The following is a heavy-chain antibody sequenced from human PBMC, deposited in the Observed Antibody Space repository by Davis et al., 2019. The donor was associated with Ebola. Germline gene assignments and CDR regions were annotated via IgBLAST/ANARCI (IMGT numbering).Heavy chain of an antibody. Sequence: GESLKISCAASGFTFRDSYMNWIRQAPGKGLEWIPYISSSSSYTDYADSVKGRFTVTRDDSKNSLYLEMNSLRAEDTGVYYCARHAFLDVWGKGTTVTVSS. V-gene: IGHV3-11*06. CDR2: ISSSSSYT. D-gene: IGHD3-3*02. CDR3: ARHAFLDV. CDR1: GFTFRDSY. J-gene: IGHJ6*04.